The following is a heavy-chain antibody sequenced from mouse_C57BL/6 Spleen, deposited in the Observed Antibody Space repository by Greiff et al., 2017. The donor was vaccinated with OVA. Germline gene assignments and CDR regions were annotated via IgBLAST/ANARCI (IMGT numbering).Heavy chain of an antibody. J-gene: IGHJ3*01. CDR2: ISTGGSYT. Sequence: EVQLVESGGGLVKPGGSLKLSCAASGFTFSSYAMPWVRQTPEKRLEWVATISTGGSYTYYPDNVKGRFTISRDNAKNNLYLQMSSLKSEDTAMYYCARVGPFAYWGQGTLVTVSA. V-gene: IGHV5-4*01. CDR1: GFTFSSYA. CDR3: ARVGPFAY.